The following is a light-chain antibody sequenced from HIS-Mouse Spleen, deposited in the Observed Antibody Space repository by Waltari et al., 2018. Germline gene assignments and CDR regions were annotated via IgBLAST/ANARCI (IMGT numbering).Light chain of an antibody. J-gene: IGLJ1*01. CDR3: SSYTSSSTYV. CDR2: DVS. Sequence: QSALTQPPSVPRSPGQSITIPCTGTSSDVGGYNYVSWYQQHPGKATKLIIYDVSNRPSGVSNRFSGSKSGNTASLTISGLQAEDEADYYCSSYTSSSTYVFGTGTKVTVL. V-gene: IGLV2-14*03. CDR1: SSDVGGYNY.